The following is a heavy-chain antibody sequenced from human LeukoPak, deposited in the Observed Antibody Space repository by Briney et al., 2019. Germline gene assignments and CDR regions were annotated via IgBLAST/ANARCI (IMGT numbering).Heavy chain of an antibody. CDR3: TTREQLLGAFDI. J-gene: IGHJ3*02. CDR1: GFTFSNAW. D-gene: IGHD2-2*01. Sequence: PGGSLRLSCAASGFTFSNAWMSWVRQAPGKGLEWVGRIKSKTDGGTTDYAAPVKGRFTISRDDSKNTLYLQMNSLKTEDTAVYYCTTREQLLGAFDIWGQGTMVTVSS. CDR2: IKSKTDGGTT. V-gene: IGHV3-15*01.